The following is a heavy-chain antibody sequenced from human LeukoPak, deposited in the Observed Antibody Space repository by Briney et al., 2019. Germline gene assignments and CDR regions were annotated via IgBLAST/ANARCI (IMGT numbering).Heavy chain of an antibody. J-gene: IGHJ4*02. CDR3: ASGGGWVFFN. CDR1: GFPFTSHW. CDR2: VNPDGSEK. V-gene: IGHV3-7*01. Sequence: GGSLRLSCAASGFPFTSHWLSWFRQSPGRGLEWVAHVNPDGSEKNYVDSVKGRFTISRDNARNSQFLQMNSLRAEDTAVYYCASGGGWVFFNWGQGTLVTVSS. D-gene: IGHD6-19*01.